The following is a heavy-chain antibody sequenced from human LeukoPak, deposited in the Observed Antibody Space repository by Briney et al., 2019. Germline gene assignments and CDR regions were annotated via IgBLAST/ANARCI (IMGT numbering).Heavy chain of an antibody. D-gene: IGHD1-14*01. J-gene: IGHJ6*03. CDR3: ARDFRTNYYYYMDV. Sequence: GGSLRLSCEASGFTFTTYSMTWVRQAPGKGLEWVSIISSGSSAIFSADALKGRFTISRDDAKNLLYLDMNSLRAEDTAVYYCARDFRTNYYYYMDVWGKGTTVTVSS. V-gene: IGHV3-21*01. CDR2: ISSGSSAI. CDR1: GFTFTTYS.